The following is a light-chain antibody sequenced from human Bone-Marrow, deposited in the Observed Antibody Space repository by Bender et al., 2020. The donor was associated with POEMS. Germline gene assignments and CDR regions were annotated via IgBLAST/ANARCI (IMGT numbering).Light chain of an antibody. CDR2: SSH. Sequence: QSVLTQPPSASGTPGQRVTISCSGGSSNIGAHAVNWYQHLPGTAPKLLIYSSHRRPSEVPDRFSGSRSGTSASLAISGLQSEDEADYYCAVWGDSLNGWVFGGGTELTVL. V-gene: IGLV1-44*01. CDR3: AVWGDSLNGWV. J-gene: IGLJ3*02. CDR1: SSNIGAHA.